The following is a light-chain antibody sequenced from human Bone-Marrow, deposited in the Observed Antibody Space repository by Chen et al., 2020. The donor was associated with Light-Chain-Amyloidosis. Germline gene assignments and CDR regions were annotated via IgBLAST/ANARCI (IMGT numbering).Light chain of an antibody. CDR3: QVWDRSSDRPV. CDR2: DDS. CDR1: NIGSTS. V-gene: IGLV3-21*02. Sequence: SYVLTQPSSVSVAPGQTATIACGGNNIGSTSVHWYQQTTGQAPLLVVYDDSARPSGIPDRLSVCDSETAATLTISRVESRDESDYYGQVWDRSSDRPVFGGGTKLIVL. J-gene: IGLJ3*02.